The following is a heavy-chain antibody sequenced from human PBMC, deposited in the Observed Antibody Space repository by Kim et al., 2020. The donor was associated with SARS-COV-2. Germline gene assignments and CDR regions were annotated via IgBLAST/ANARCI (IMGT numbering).Heavy chain of an antibody. CDR3: TTLGANRAGSFDY. Sequence: GGSLRLSCAASGFTFSSYAMHWVRQAPGKGLEWVAVISYDGSNKYYADSVKGRFTISRDNSKNTLYLQINSLRAEDTAVYYCTTLGANRAGSFDYWGQGT. V-gene: IGHV3-30-3*01. D-gene: IGHD1-26*01. CDR2: ISYDGSNK. J-gene: IGHJ4*02. CDR1: GFTFSSYA.